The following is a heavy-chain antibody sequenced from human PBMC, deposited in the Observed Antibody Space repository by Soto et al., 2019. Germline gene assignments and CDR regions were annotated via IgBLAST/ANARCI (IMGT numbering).Heavy chain of an antibody. J-gene: IGHJ6*02. V-gene: IGHV3-49*03. CDR2: IRSKAYGGTT. CDR3: TRDQTLGITIFGVVIIRDYYYYGMDV. D-gene: IGHD3-3*01. CDR1: GFTFGDYA. Sequence: PGGSLRLSCTASGFTFGDYAMSWFRQAPGKGLEWVGSIRSKAYGGTTEYAASVKGRFTISRDDSKSIAYLQMNSLKTEDTAVYYCTRDQTLGITIFGVVIIRDYYYYGMDVWGQGTTVT.